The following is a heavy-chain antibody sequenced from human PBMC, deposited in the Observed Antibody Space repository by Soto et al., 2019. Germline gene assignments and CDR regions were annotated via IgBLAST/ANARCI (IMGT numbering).Heavy chain of an antibody. D-gene: IGHD6-6*01. V-gene: IGHV3-21*06. Sequence: GGSLRLSCATSGFTFSNYRMNWVREAPGKGLEWVTSISGSGKDTFYRDSVKGRFTTSRDNAESSLVLQMNSLTVDDTAVYHCARVHLVRTSSYYCGMDVWGPGTTVTVSS. J-gene: IGHJ6*02. CDR2: ISGSGKDT. CDR3: ARVHLVRTSSYYCGMDV. CDR1: GFTFSNYR.